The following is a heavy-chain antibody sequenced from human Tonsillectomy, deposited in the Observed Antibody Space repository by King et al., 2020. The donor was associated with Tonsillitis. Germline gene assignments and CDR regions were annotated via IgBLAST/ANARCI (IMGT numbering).Heavy chain of an antibody. CDR3: ARCYYDSSGSYGMDV. Sequence: QLQESGPGLVKPSETLSLTCTVSGGSTSSYYWSWIRQPPGKGLECIGDIYYSGSTNYNPSLKSRVTISVDTSKNQFSLKLSSVTAADTAVYYCARCYYDSSGSYGMDVWGQGTTVTVSS. CDR1: GGSTSSYY. J-gene: IGHJ6*02. V-gene: IGHV4-59*01. CDR2: IYYSGST. D-gene: IGHD3-22*01.